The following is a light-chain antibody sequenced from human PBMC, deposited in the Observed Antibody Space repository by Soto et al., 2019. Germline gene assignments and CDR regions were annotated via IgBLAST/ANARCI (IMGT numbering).Light chain of an antibody. J-gene: IGKJ4*01. V-gene: IGKV3-11*01. CDR1: QSVSSY. CDR2: GAS. Sequence: DIVLTQSPATLSLSPGERATLSCRASQSVSSYLGWYQQRPGQAPRLLIYGASNRATGIPARFSGSGSGTDFTLTISSLEPEDFAVYYCQQRSSWPPTFGGGTKVAIK. CDR3: QQRSSWPPT.